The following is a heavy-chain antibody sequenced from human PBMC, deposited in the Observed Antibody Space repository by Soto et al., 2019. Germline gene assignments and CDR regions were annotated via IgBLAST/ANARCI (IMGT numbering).Heavy chain of an antibody. CDR1: GFSLSTSGEG. Sequence: SGPTLVNPTQTLTLTCTFSGFSLSTSGEGVGWIRQPPGKALEWLALIYWDDDKRYSPSLKSRLTITKDTSKNQVVLTMTNMDPVDTATYYCAGGPRIWFGETFFDYWGQGTLVTVSS. CDR2: IYWDDDK. J-gene: IGHJ4*02. V-gene: IGHV2-5*02. CDR3: AGGPRIWFGETFFDY. D-gene: IGHD3-10*01.